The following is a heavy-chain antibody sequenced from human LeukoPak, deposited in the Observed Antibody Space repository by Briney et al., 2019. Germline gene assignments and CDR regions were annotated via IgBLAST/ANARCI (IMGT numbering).Heavy chain of an antibody. CDR2: ISSSGSTI. CDR3: ARDYDSSGYYGPYFDY. CDR1: GFTFSSYE. Sequence: GGSLRLSCAASGFTFSSYEMNWVRQAPGKGLEWVSYISSSGSTIYHADSVKGRFTISRDNAKNSLYLQMNSLRAEDTAVYYCARDYDSSGYYGPYFDYWGQGTLVTVSS. J-gene: IGHJ4*02. V-gene: IGHV3-48*03. D-gene: IGHD3-22*01.